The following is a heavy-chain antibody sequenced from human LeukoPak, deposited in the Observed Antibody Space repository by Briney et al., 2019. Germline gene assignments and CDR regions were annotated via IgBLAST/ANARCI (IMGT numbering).Heavy chain of an antibody. V-gene: IGHV4-59*12. CDR1: GGSISSYY. J-gene: IGHJ4*02. CDR3: ARDHYYDSSGYG. D-gene: IGHD3-22*01. Sequence: SETLSLTCTVSGGSISSYYWSWIRQPPGKGLEWIGYIYYSGSTNFNPSLKSRVTISVDTSKNQFSLKLSSVTAADTAVYYCARDHYYDSSGYGWGQGTLVTVSS. CDR2: IYYSGST.